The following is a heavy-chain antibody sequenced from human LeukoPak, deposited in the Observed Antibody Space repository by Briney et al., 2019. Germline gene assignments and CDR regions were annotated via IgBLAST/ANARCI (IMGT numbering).Heavy chain of an antibody. V-gene: IGHV3-74*01. Sequence: GGSLRLSCAASGFTFSSYWMHWVRQAPGKGLVWVSRINSDGSSTSYADSVKGRFTISRDNAKNTLYLQMNSLGAEDTAVYYCVRDNFPYGETRWGQGTLVTVSS. CDR2: INSDGSST. CDR3: VRDNFPYGETR. J-gene: IGHJ4*02. CDR1: GFTFSSYW. D-gene: IGHD4-17*01.